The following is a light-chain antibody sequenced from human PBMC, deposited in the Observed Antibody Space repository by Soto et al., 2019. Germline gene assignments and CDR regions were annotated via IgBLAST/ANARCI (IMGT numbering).Light chain of an antibody. V-gene: IGKV1-39*01. CDR2: AAS. Sequence: DIQMAQSPSSLSASVGDRVTITCRASQNSNIYLNWYQQKPGKAPKVLIYAASSLQSGVPSRFSGSGSGTDFTLTISSLQPEDFATYYCQQSSSTPRTFGQGTKLEIK. CDR3: QQSSSTPRT. J-gene: IGKJ2*01. CDR1: QNSNIY.